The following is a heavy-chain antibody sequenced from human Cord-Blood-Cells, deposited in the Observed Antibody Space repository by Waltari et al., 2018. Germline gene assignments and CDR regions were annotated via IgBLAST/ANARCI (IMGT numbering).Heavy chain of an antibody. D-gene: IGHD6-6*01. CDR1: RHTFTSYD. V-gene: IGHV1-8*03. Sequence: QVQLVQSGAEVKKHGPSVKVSCKASRHTFTSYDINWVRQATGQGLEWMGWMNPNSGNTGYAQKFQGRVTITRNTSISTAYMELSSLRSEDTAVYYCARGGPEYSSSSGRSYGMDVWDQGP. CDR2: MNPNSGNT. CDR3: ARGGPEYSSSSGRSYGMDV. J-gene: IGHJ6*02.